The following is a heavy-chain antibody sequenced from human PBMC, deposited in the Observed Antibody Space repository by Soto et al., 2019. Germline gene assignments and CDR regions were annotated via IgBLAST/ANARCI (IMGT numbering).Heavy chain of an antibody. Sequence: SQTLSLTCAISGDSVSSNSAAWNWIRQSPSRGLEWLGRTYYRSKWYNDYAVSVKSRITINPDTSKNQFSLQLNSVTPEDTAAYYCARDIWRGYVWQEYYYGMDVWGQGTTVTVSS. J-gene: IGHJ6*02. CDR3: ARDIWRGYVWQEYYYGMDV. V-gene: IGHV6-1*01. D-gene: IGHD5-12*01. CDR1: GDSVSSNSAA. CDR2: TYYRSKWYN.